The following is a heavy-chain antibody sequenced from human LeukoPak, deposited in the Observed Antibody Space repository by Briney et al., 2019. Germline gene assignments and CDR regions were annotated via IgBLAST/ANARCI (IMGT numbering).Heavy chain of an antibody. CDR3: AKDLRYAFLGYYYGMDV. CDR1: GFTFSSYG. V-gene: IGHV3-30*18. CDR2: ISYDGSNK. J-gene: IGHJ6*02. D-gene: IGHD1-1*01. Sequence: PGGSLRLSYAASGFTFSSYGMHWVRQAPGKGLEWVAVISYDGSNKYYADSVKGRFTISRDNSENTLYLQMNSLRAEDTAVYYCAKDLRYAFLGYYYGMDVWGQGTTVTVSS.